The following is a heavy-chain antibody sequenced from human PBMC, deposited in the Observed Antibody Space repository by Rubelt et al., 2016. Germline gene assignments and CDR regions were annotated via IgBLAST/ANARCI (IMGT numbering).Heavy chain of an antibody. CDR2: INEDGGGE. Sequence: EVQLVESGGGLVQPRGSLRLSCAASGFTFSRSSLSWGRQSPGKGLGWVANINEDGGGEHYVDSVKGRFTISRDNTKNSLYLQMSSLRAEDTAVDYCARDGVWGQGTLVTVSA. V-gene: IGHV3-7*01. D-gene: IGHD3-3*01. J-gene: IGHJ4*02. CDR1: GFTFSRSS. CDR3: ARDGV.